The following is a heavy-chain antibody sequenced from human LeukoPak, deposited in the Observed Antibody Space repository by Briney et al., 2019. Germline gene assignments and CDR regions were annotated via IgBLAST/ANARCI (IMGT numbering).Heavy chain of an antibody. Sequence: SETLSLTCAVYGGSFSGYYWSWIRQPPGKGLEWIGEINHSGSTNYNPSLKSRVTISVDTSKNQFSLKLSSVTAADTAVYYCARRFTVPPRVYYYYYGMDVWGQGTTVTVSS. V-gene: IGHV4-34*01. CDR3: ARRFTVPPRVYYYYYGMDV. CDR1: GGSFSGYY. CDR2: INHSGST. J-gene: IGHJ6*02. D-gene: IGHD4-17*01.